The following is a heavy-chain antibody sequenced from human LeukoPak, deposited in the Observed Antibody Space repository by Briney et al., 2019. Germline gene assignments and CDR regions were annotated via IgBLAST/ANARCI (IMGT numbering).Heavy chain of an antibody. CDR3: ARGYYKYGAAAGHYFDY. D-gene: IGHD6-13*01. J-gene: IGHJ4*02. CDR1: GYTFTSYG. V-gene: IGHV1-18*01. CDR2: ISAYNGNT. Sequence: ASVKVSCKASGYTFTSYGISWVRQAPGQGLEWMGWISAYNGNTNYAQKLQGRVTMTTDTSTSTAYMELRSLRSDDTAVYYCARGYYKYGAAAGHYFDYWGQGTLVTVSS.